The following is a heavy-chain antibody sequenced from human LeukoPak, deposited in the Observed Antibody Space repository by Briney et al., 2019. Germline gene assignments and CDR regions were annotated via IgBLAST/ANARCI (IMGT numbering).Heavy chain of an antibody. CDR3: ARDPYY. Sequence: VASVKVSCKASGGTFSSYAISWVRQAPGQGLEWMGWINPNSGGTNYAQKFQGRVTMTRDTSISAAYMELSRLRSDDTAVYYCARDPYYWGQGTLVTVSS. J-gene: IGHJ4*02. CDR1: GGTFSSYA. CDR2: INPNSGGT. V-gene: IGHV1-2*02.